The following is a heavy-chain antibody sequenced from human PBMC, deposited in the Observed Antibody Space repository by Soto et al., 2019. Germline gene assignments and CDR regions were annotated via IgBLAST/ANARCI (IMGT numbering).Heavy chain of an antibody. D-gene: IGHD3-16*01. CDR3: AHSALHMITFGGVGVTGYDY. CDR2: IYWDDDK. CDR1: GFSLSTSGVG. V-gene: IGHV2-5*02. Sequence: QITLKESGPTLVKPTQTLTLTCTFSGFSLSTSGVGVGWIRQPPGKALEWLALIYWDDDKRYSPSLKSRLTITKDTSKNQVVLTMTSMDPVDTATYYCAHSALHMITFGGVGVTGYDYWGQGTLVTVSS. J-gene: IGHJ4*02.